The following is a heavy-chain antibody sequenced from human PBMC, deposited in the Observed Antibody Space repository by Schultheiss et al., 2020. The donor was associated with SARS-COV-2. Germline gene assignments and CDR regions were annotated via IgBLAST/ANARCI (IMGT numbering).Heavy chain of an antibody. CDR1: GGSFSGYY. J-gene: IGHJ3*02. CDR3: ARRHSGWLHPYAFDI. V-gene: IGHV4-34*01. Sequence: SQTLSLTCAVYGGSFSGYYWSWIRQPPGKGLEWIGEINHSGSTNYNPSLKSRVTISVDTSKNQFSLKLSSVTAADTAVYYCARRHSGWLHPYAFDIWGQGTMVTVS. D-gene: IGHD6-19*01. CDR2: INHSGST.